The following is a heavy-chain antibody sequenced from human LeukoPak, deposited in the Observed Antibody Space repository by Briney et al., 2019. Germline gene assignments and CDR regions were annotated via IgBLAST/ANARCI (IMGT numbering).Heavy chain of an antibody. CDR1: GGTLSSYA. D-gene: IGHD6-13*01. CDR3: ARSIAAAGTMDWFDP. V-gene: IGHV1-69*05. Sequence: ASVKVSCKASGGTLSSYAISWVRQAPGQGLEWMGGIIPIFGTANYAQKFQGRVTITTDESTSTAYMELSSLRSEDTAVYYCARSIAAAGTMDWFDPWGQGTLVTVSS. J-gene: IGHJ5*02. CDR2: IIPIFGTA.